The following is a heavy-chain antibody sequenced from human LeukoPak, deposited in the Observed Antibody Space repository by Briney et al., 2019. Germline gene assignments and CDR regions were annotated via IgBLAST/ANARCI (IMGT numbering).Heavy chain of an antibody. D-gene: IGHD3-16*02. J-gene: IGHJ4*02. Sequence: GGSLRLSCAASGFTFRSYAMTWVRQAPGKGLEWVSYISSSGSTIYYADSVKGRFTISRDNAKNSLYLQMNSLRAEDTAVYYCARAYTFGGVIVAFDYWGQGTLVTVSS. CDR2: ISSSGSTI. CDR1: GFTFRSYA. V-gene: IGHV3-48*03. CDR3: ARAYTFGGVIVAFDY.